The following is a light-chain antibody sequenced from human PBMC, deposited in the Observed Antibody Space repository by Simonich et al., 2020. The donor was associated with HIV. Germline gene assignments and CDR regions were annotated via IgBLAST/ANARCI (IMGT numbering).Light chain of an antibody. Sequence: QSALTQPASVSGSPGQSITISCTGTNSDVGGYKYVSWYQQYPGKAPKLMIYDVSKRPAGVSDRFSGSKFGNTASLTISGLQAEDEADYYCCSYAGTSTVIFGGGTKLTVL. CDR2: DVS. CDR1: NSDVGGYKY. V-gene: IGLV2-23*02. CDR3: CSYAGTSTVI. J-gene: IGLJ2*01.